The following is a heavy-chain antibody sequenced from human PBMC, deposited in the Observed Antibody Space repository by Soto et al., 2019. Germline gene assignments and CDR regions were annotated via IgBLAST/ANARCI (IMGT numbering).Heavy chain of an antibody. V-gene: IGHV1-46*01. CDR1: AYSFTTYH. J-gene: IGHJ5*02. CDR2: INPEGGAT. D-gene: IGHD2-15*01. Sequence: QVQLVQSGAEVKKPGASVTISCKASAYSFTTYHMHWVRQAPGKGLEWMGLINPEGGATNYAQKFQGRLRLTRDTSTSTVYMELRSLRFDDTAVYYCARGDIVLVPPPEGSWFDPWGQGTLVTVSS. CDR3: ARGDIVLVPPPEGSWFDP.